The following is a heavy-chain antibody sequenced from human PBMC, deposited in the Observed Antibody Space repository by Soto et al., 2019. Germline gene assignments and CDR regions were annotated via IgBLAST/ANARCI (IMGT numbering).Heavy chain of an antibody. D-gene: IGHD3-10*01. J-gene: IGHJ6*02. V-gene: IGHV1-69*12. Sequence: QVQLVQSGAEVKKPGSSVKVSCKASGGSLSNYGISWVRQAPGQGLEWMGGIIPVFGTANYAQKFQGRVTTTADESTSIVYMDVTSLKSEDTSVYSCARSDAPKTVVTTYYAIDVWGQGTTVTVSS. CDR3: ARSDAPKTVVTTYYAIDV. CDR1: GGSLSNYG. CDR2: IIPVFGTA.